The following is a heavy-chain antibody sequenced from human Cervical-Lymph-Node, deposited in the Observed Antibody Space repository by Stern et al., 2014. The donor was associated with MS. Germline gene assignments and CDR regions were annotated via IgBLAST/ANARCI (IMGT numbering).Heavy chain of an antibody. CDR2: IIPLFGTT. J-gene: IGHJ4*02. V-gene: IGHV1-69*01. D-gene: IGHD6-13*01. Sequence: VQLVQSGAEVKKPWSSMKVSCKASGGTFSTIEISWVRQAPGQGLEWLGGIIPLFGTTHYAQKVQGRATIVADESTNTVNMKLSSLRSEDTAVYYCVRDQGGIAATWGQGTQVTVSS. CDR1: GGTFSTIE. CDR3: VRDQGGIAAT.